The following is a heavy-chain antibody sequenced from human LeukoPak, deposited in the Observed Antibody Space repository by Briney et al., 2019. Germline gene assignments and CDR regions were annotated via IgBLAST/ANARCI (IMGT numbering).Heavy chain of an antibody. CDR1: GFTFSSYA. D-gene: IGHD3-9*01. J-gene: IGHJ4*02. CDR2: ISYDGSNK. CDR3: ARGEYYDILTGSNY. Sequence: AGSLRLSCAASGFTFSSYAMHWVRQAPGKGLEWVAVISYDGSNKYYADSVKGRFTISRDNSKNTLYLQMNSLRAEDTAVYYCARGEYYDILTGSNYWGQGTLVTVSS. V-gene: IGHV3-30-3*01.